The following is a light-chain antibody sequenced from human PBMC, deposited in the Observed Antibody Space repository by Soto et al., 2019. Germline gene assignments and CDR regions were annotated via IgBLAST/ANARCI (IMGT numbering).Light chain of an antibody. CDR1: QSIGSY. Sequence: ETVMPQSPATLSVSPGQGATLSCRASQSIGSYLAWYQHKLGQPPRLLIYDASNRATGIPVRFSGSGSGTDFTLTISSLEPEDFAVYYCQQRSTWPPFSFGPGTKVDI. J-gene: IGKJ3*01. CDR2: DAS. CDR3: QQRSTWPPFS. V-gene: IGKV3-11*01.